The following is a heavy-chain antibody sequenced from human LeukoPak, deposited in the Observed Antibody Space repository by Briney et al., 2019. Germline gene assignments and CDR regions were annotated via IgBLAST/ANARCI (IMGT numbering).Heavy chain of an antibody. CDR1: GFTFSASD. CDR2: ISGSGGTT. V-gene: IGHV3-23*01. CDR3: AKCLFYYGPDY. D-gene: IGHD3-10*01. Sequence: GGSLRLSCAASGFTFSASDMNWVRQAPGKGLEWVAAISGSGGTTYYADSVKGRFTISRDNSKSTLYLQMNSLRAEDTAVYYCAKCLFYYGPDYWGQGTLVTVSS. J-gene: IGHJ4*02.